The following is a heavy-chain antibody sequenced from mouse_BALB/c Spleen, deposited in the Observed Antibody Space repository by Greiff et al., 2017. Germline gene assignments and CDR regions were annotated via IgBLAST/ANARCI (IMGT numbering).Heavy chain of an antibody. Sequence: VKLMESGPGLVAPSQSLSITCTVSGFSLTSYGVHWVRQPPGKGLEWLGVIWAGGSTNYNSALMSRLSISKDNSKSQVFLKMNSLQTDDTAMYYCARDLGLTHYYAMDYWGQGTSVTVSS. CDR1: GFSLTSYG. J-gene: IGHJ4*01. CDR2: IWAGGST. V-gene: IGHV2-9*02. D-gene: IGHD2-2*01. CDR3: ARDLGLTHYYAMDY.